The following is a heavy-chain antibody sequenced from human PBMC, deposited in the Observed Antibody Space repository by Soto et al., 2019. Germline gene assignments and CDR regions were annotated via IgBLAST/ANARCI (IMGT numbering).Heavy chain of an antibody. CDR3: TTASCGGDCYPGYIDY. CDR1: GFTFSNAW. Sequence: EVQLVESGGGLVKPGGSLRLSCAASGFTFSNAWMSWVRQAPGKGLGWVGRIKSKTVGGTTDYAAPVKGRFTISRDDSKNTLYLQMNSLKTEDTAVYYCTTASCGGDCYPGYIDYWGQGTLVTVSS. D-gene: IGHD2-21*01. J-gene: IGHJ4*02. CDR2: IKSKTVGGTT. V-gene: IGHV3-15*01.